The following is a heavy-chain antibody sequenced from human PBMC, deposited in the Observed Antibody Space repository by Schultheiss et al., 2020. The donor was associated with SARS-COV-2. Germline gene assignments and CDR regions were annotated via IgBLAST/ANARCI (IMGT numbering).Heavy chain of an antibody. CDR2: TDTNTGNT. CDR3: ARARIPSARVSHWYFDL. D-gene: IGHD2-2*01. V-gene: IGHV1-8*02. J-gene: IGHJ2*01. Sequence: ASVKVSCKASGYTFTSYGISWVRQAPGQGLEWVGWTDTNTGNTGYAQKFQGRVTMIRDTSTNTAYMELSSLTFEDTAVYYCARARIPSARVSHWYFDLWGRGTLVTVSS. CDR1: GYTFTSYG.